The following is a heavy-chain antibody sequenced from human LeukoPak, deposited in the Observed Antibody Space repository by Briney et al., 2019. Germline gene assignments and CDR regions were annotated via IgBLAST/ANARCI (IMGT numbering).Heavy chain of an antibody. CDR3: AKDSLHGYNLWVYFDY. CDR2: ISWNSGSI. CDR1: GFTFDDYA. Sequence: GGSLRLSCAASGFTFDDYAMHWVRQAPGKGLEWVSGISWNSGSIGYEDSVKGRFTISRDNAKNSLYLQMNSLRAEDTALYYCAKDSLHGYNLWVYFDYWGQGTLVTVSS. J-gene: IGHJ4*02. D-gene: IGHD5-24*01. V-gene: IGHV3-9*01.